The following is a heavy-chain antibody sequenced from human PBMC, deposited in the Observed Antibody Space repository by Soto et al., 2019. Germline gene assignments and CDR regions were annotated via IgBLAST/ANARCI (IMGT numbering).Heavy chain of an antibody. Sequence: SVKVSCKASGGTFSSYAISWVRQAPGQGLEWMGGIIPIFDTANYAQKFQGRVTITADKSTSTAYMELSSLRSEDTGVYFCTSDLPDNWFDPWGRGTQVTVSS. CDR1: GGTFSSYA. CDR2: IIPIFDTA. CDR3: TSDLPDNWFDP. J-gene: IGHJ5*01. D-gene: IGHD3-22*01. V-gene: IGHV1-69*06.